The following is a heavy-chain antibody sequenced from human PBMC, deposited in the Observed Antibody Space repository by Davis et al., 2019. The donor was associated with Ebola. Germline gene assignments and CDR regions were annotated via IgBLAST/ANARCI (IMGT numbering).Heavy chain of an antibody. V-gene: IGHV1-69*10. CDR1: GYTFTSYD. D-gene: IGHD6-13*01. J-gene: IGHJ2*01. CDR3: AADGFTVAAAGTREDWYFDL. CDR2: IIPILDIT. Sequence: SVKVSCKASGYTFTSYDINWVRQAPGQGLEWMGRIIPILDITDLPQRFQGRVTITADKSTSTAYMELSSLRSEDTAVYYCAADGFTVAAAGTREDWYFDLWGRGTLVTVSS.